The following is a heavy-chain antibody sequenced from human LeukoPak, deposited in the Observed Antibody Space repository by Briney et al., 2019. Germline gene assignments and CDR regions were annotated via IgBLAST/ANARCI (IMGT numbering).Heavy chain of an antibody. CDR1: GGSISSYY. D-gene: IGHD2-2*01. V-gene: IGHV4-59*01. CDR3: AREPCSSTSCYGGWFDP. CDR2: IYYSGST. J-gene: IGHJ5*02. Sequence: PSETLSLTCTVSGGSISSYYWSWIRQPPGKGLEWIGYIYYSGSTHYNPSLRSRVTISVDTSKNHFSLKLSSVTAADTAVYYCAREPCSSTSCYGGWFDPWGQGTLVTVSS.